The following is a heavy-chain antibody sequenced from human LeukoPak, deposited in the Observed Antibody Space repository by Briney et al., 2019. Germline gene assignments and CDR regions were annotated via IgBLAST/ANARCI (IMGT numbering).Heavy chain of an antibody. CDR1: GGSFSGYY. V-gene: IGHV4-34*01. J-gene: IGHJ5*02. D-gene: IGHD3-10*01. CDR3: ARCHFDSGSYFHKWFDP. Sequence: SETLSLTCAVYGGSFSGYYWNWIRQPLGKGLEWIGEINHSGSTNYNPSLKSRGTISVDTSKNQFSLKLSSVTAADTAVYYCARCHFDSGSYFHKWFDPWGQGTLVTVSS. CDR2: INHSGST.